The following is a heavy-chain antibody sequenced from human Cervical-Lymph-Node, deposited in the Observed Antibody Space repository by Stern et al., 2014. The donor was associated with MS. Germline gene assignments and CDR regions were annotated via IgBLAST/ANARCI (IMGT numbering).Heavy chain of an antibody. V-gene: IGHV1-69*01. CDR1: GGTFSRYG. Sequence: HVQLVQSGAEVRKPGSSVKVSCKASGGTFSRYGISWVRQAPGQGLEWMGGIIPVVGTADYAEQFQGRVTITADGSTSTAYMELSSLTSADTAVYYCARGPYNRDFFEYWGQGTLVTVSS. J-gene: IGHJ4*02. D-gene: IGHD1-1*01. CDR3: ARGPYNRDFFEY. CDR2: IIPVVGTA.